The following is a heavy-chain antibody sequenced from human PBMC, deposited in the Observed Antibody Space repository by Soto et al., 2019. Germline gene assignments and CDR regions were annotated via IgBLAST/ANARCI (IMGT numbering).Heavy chain of an antibody. D-gene: IGHD6-13*01. CDR3: ARGGYSSSWYPFDY. V-gene: IGHV1-69*13. Sequence: VASVKVSCKASGGSFSSFAFSWVRQAPGQGLEWMGGIIPMFGSANYAQEFLGRVTFTADDSTSTAYMELSSLRSEDTAVYYCARGGYSSSWYPFDYWGQGTLVTVSS. J-gene: IGHJ4*02. CDR2: IIPMFGSA. CDR1: GGSFSSFA.